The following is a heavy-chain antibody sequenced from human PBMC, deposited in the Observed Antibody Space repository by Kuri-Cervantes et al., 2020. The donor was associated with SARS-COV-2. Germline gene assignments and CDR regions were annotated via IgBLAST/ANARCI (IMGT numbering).Heavy chain of an antibody. CDR1: GGPISSYY. J-gene: IGHJ5*02. V-gene: IGHV4-4*07. Sequence: TVSGGPISSYYWSWIRQPAGKGLGWIGRIYTSGSTNYNPSLKSRVTMSVDTSKNQFSLKLSSVTAADTAVYYWARGSPHAKRVPAASWFDPWGQGTLVTVSS. D-gene: IGHD2-2*01. CDR2: IYTSGST. CDR3: ARGSPHAKRVPAASWFDP.